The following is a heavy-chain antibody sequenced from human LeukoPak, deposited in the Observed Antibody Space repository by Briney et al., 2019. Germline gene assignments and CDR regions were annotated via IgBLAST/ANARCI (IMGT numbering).Heavy chain of an antibody. D-gene: IGHD4-17*01. Sequence: PGESLTLSCAASGFSFSAYGLNWVRQAPGKGLEWVSFISSSGSHRYYADSAKGRFTISRDNAKNSLYLQMNYLRAEDTAIYYCTNDPPAPVTPNWFAPWAQEPLSTVSS. V-gene: IGHV3-21*01. J-gene: IGHJ5*02. CDR3: TNDPPAPVTPNWFAP. CDR2: ISSSGSHR. CDR1: GFSFSAYG.